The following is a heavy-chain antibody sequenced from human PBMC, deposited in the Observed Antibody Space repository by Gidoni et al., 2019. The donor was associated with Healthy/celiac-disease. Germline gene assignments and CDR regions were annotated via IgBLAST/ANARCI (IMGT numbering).Heavy chain of an antibody. V-gene: IGHV3-13*05. CDR1: GFTFSSYV. CDR3: ARGPLGYCSGGSCSNWYFDL. J-gene: IGHJ2*01. Sequence: EVQLVESGVGLVQPGGSLRLSCAASGFTFSSYVLRWVRQATGKGLQWVTAIGTAGDQYYPGSVKGRLTISRENAKNSLYLKMNSLRAGDTAVYYCARGPLGYCSGGSCSNWYFDLWGRGTLVTVSS. CDR2: IGTAGDQ. D-gene: IGHD2-15*01.